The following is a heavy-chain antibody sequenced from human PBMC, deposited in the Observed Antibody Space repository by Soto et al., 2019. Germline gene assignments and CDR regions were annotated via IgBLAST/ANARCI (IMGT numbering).Heavy chain of an antibody. J-gene: IGHJ4*02. V-gene: IGHV3-23*01. CDR1: GFIFSSYA. CDR3: AKGVVVTAIPFDY. CDR2: ISGSGGNT. D-gene: IGHD2-21*02. Sequence: VHLLESGGGLVQPGGSLRLSCAASGFIFSSYAMSWVRQAPGKGLEWVSAISGSGGNTYYADSVKGRFTISRDNSKNTLYLQMNSLRAEDTAVYHCAKGVVVTAIPFDYWGQGTLVTVSS.